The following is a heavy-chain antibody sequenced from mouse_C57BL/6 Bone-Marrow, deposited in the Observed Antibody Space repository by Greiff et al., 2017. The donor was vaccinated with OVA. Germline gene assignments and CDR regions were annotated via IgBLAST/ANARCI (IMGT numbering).Heavy chain of an antibody. CDR2: INPYNGGT. J-gene: IGHJ1*03. V-gene: IGHV1-19*01. D-gene: IGHD2-5*01. Sequence: EVQVVESGPVLVKPGASVKMSCKASGYTFTDYYMNWVKQSHGKSLEWIGVINPYNGGTSYNQKFKGKATLTVDKSSSTAYMELNSLTSEDSAVYYCARYGYSNLYWYFDVWGTGTTVTVSS. CDR1: GYTFTDYY. CDR3: ARYGYSNLYWYFDV.